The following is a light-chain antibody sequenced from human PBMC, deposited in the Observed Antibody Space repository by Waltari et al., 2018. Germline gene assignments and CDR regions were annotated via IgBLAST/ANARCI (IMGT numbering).Light chain of an antibody. CDR3: QHYVSLPAT. J-gene: IGKJ1*01. CDR1: PSVSRT. V-gene: IGKV3-20*01. Sequence: EIVLTQSPGTLFLSPGEGATLSCRASPSVSRTLAWYQQKPGKAPRLLNYGASRRATGIPDRFSGSGSGTDFSLTISRLELDDSAVYFCQHYVSLPATFGQGTKVEIK. CDR2: GAS.